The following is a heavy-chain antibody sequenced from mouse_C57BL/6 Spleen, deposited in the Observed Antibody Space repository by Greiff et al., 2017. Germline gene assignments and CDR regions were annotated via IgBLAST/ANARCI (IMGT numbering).Heavy chain of an antibody. V-gene: IGHV1-77*01. CDR2: IGPGSGST. CDR1: GYTFTDYY. J-gene: IGHJ1*03. D-gene: IGHD1-1*01. CDR3: ARTISYYGSSYGWYLDV. Sequence: QVQLQQSGAELVKPGASVKISCKASGYTFTDYYINWVKQRPGQGLEWIGKIGPGSGSTYYNEKFKCKATLTADKSSSTAYMQLSSLTSEDSAVYFCARTISYYGSSYGWYLDVWGKGTTVTVSS.